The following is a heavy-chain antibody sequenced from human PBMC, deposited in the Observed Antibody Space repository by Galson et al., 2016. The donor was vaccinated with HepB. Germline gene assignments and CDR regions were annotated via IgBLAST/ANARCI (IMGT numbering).Heavy chain of an antibody. D-gene: IGHD5-18*01. J-gene: IGHJ4*02. V-gene: IGHV5-10-1*01. CDR2: IDPSDSYT. CDR1: GYSFTSHW. Sequence: QSGAEVKKPGESLRISCKGRGYSFTSHWINWVRQMPGKGLEWMGRIDPSDSYTSYSPSFQGHVTISADESISTAYLQWSSLKASDTGMYHCARSIQLWPDYWGQGSLVTVSS. CDR3: ARSIQLWPDY.